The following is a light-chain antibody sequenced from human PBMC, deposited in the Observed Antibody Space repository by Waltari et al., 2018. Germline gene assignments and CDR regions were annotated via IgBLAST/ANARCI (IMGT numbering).Light chain of an antibody. J-gene: IGKJ1*01. CDR2: GAS. CDR1: QSVSSS. Sequence: EIVITQSPATLSVYPGERATLSCRASQSVSSSLAWYQQKAGQAPRLLLYGASSRATGISARFSGSGYGTEFTLTISSLQSEDFAVYYCQQYNDWWTFGPGTKVEIK. CDR3: QQYNDWWT. V-gene: IGKV3-15*01.